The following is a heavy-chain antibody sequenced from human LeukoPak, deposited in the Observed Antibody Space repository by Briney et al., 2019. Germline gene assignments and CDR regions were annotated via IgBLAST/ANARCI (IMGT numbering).Heavy chain of an antibody. CDR2: ISAYNGDT. J-gene: IGHJ5*02. V-gene: IGHV1-18*03. CDR1: GYTFTSYG. Sequence: VASVKVSCKASGYTFTSYGISWVRQAPGQGLEWMGWISAYNGDTNYAQKLQGRVTMTTDTSTSTAYMELRSLRSEDMAVYYCARESGRDGDHTNWFDPWGQGTLVTVSS. CDR3: ARESGRDGDHTNWFDP. D-gene: IGHD4-17*01.